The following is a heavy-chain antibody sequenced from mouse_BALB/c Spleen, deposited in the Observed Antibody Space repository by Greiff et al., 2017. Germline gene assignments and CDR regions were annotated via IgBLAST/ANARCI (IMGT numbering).Heavy chain of an antibody. Sequence: EVHLVESGGGLVQPGGSLRLSCATSGFTFTDYYMSWVRQPPGKALEWLGFIRNKANGYTTEYSASVKGRFTISRDNSQSILYLQMNTLRAEDSATYYCARDGYYVPYYFDYWGQGTTLTVSS. J-gene: IGHJ2*01. D-gene: IGHD2-3*01. CDR2: IRNKANGYTT. CDR3: ARDGYYVPYYFDY. CDR1: GFTFTDYY. V-gene: IGHV7-3*02.